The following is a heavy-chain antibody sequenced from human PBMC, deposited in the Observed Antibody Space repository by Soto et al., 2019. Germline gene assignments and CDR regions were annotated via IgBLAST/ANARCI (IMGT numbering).Heavy chain of an antibody. CDR3: ARETSGDYVGYFDP. CDR1: GGSISSYY. V-gene: IGHV4-59*01. J-gene: IGHJ5*02. CDR2: IYYSGST. Sequence: SETLSLTCTVSGGSISSYYWSWIRQPPGKGLEWIGYIYYSGSTNYNPSLKSRVTISVDTSNNQFSLRVNSVTAADTAVYYCARETSGDYVGYFDPWGHGTLVTVS. D-gene: IGHD4-17*01.